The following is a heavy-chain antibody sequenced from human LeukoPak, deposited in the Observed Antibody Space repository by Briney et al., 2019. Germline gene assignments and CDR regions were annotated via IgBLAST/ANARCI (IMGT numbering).Heavy chain of an antibody. V-gene: IGHV3-23*01. D-gene: IGHD3-10*01. Sequence: GGSLRLSCAASGFTFISYAMNWVRQAPGKGLEWVSTISGSGGSTYYADSVKGRFTISRDNSKNTLYLQMNSLRAEDTAVYYCAKALGGSGSNFDYWGQGTLVTVSS. CDR3: AKALGGSGSNFDY. J-gene: IGHJ4*02. CDR2: ISGSGGST. CDR1: GFTFISYA.